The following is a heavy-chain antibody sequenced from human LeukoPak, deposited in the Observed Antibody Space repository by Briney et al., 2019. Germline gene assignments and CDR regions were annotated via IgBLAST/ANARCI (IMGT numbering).Heavy chain of an antibody. V-gene: IGHV3-30*02. CDR1: GFTFSSYG. J-gene: IGHJ3*02. CDR2: IRYDGSNK. Sequence: GGSLRLSCAASGFTFSSYGMHWVRQAPGKGLEWVAFIRYDGSNKYYADSVKGRFTISRDNSKNTLYLQMNSLRAEDTAVYYCAKDHMIVGSSAFDIWGQGTMVTVSS. D-gene: IGHD3-22*01. CDR3: AKDHMIVGSSAFDI.